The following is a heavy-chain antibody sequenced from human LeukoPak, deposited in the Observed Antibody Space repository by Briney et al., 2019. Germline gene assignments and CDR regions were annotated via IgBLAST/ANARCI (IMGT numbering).Heavy chain of an antibody. CDR2: IKQDGSEK. CDR3: AREGGSYYSNWFDP. D-gene: IGHD1-26*01. J-gene: IGHJ5*02. V-gene: IGHV3-7*01. Sequence: QPGGSLRLSCAASGFTFRSYWMSWVRQAPGKGLEWVANIKQDGSEKYYVDSVKGRFTISRDNAKNSLYLQMNSLRAEDTAVYYCAREGGSYYSNWFDPWGQGTLVTVSS. CDR1: GFTFRSYW.